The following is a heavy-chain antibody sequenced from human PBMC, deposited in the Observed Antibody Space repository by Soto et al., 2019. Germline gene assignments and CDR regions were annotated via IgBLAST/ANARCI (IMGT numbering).Heavy chain of an antibody. J-gene: IGHJ4*02. V-gene: IGHV1-69*05. CDR2: IIPIFGNT. D-gene: IGHD1-26*01. CDR1: GGTFSSYA. CDR3: AALSGSYSAGIDY. Sequence: SVKVSCKASGGTFSSYAISWVRQAPGQGLEWMGGIIPIFGNTNYAQKFQERVTITRDMSTSTAYMELSSLRSEDTAVYYCAALSGSYSAGIDYWGQGTLVTVSS.